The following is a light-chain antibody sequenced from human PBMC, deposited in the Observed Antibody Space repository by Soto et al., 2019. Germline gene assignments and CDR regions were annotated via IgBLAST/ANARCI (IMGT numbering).Light chain of an antibody. CDR3: SSYTGSNINTVV. V-gene: IGLV2-14*01. CDR2: EVS. Sequence: QSALTQPASVSGSPGQSITISCTGTSSDIGKYNYVSWFQQHPAKAPKLIIFEVSTRPSGVSNRFSGSKSGNTASLTISGLPAEGEADYYCSSYTGSNINTVVFGGGTKLTVL. CDR1: SSDIGKYNY. J-gene: IGLJ2*01.